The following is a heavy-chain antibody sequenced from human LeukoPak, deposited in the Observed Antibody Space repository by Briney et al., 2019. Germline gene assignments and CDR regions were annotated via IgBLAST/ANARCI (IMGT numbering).Heavy chain of an antibody. CDR3: AKAFSSYSSSPAGY. J-gene: IGHJ4*02. CDR2: IKPDGSAE. CDR1: GFTFSSNW. D-gene: IGHD6-13*01. Sequence: GGSLRLSCATSGFTFSSNWMSWVRHVPGRGLDWVANIKPDGSAEYYADSVKGRFAISRDNAKNSLYLQMNSLRAEDTALYYCAKAFSSYSSSPAGYWGQGTLVTVPS. V-gene: IGHV3-7*03.